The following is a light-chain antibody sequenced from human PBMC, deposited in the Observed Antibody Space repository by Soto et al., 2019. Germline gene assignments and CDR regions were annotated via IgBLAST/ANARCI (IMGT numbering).Light chain of an antibody. CDR3: SSYTSSNTLV. J-gene: IGLJ2*01. CDR1: SSDVGAYNY. CDR2: EVS. V-gene: IGLV2-14*01. Sequence: QSALTQPASVSGSPGQSITISCTGTSSDVGAYNYVSWYQQHPGKAPKLIIFEVSDRPSGVSNRFSGSKSGNTASLTISGLQAENEADYYCSSYTSSNTLVFGGWTKLTVL.